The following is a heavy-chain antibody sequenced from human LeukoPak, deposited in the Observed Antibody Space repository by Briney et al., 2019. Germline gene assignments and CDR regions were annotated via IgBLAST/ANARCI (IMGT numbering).Heavy chain of an antibody. Sequence: SETLSLTCAVYGGSFSGYYWSWIRQPPGKGLEWIGEINHSGSTNYNPSLKSRVTISVDTSKNQFSLKLSSVTAADTAVYYCARGYSSSWYPVSYFDYWGQGTLVTVSS. J-gene: IGHJ4*02. CDR1: GGSFSGYY. D-gene: IGHD6-13*01. CDR2: INHSGST. V-gene: IGHV4-34*01. CDR3: ARGYSSSWYPVSYFDY.